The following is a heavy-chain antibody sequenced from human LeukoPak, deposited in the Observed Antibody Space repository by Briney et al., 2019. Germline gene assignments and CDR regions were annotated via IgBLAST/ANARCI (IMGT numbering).Heavy chain of an antibody. CDR1: GGSISSGGYY. D-gene: IGHD2-2*01. V-gene: IGHV4-31*03. J-gene: IGHJ6*03. CDR3: ARASGSTRPLYDMDV. CDR2: IYYSGST. Sequence: SETLSLTCTVSGGSISSGGYYWSWIRQHPGKGLEWIGYIYYSGSTYYNPSLKSRVTISVDTSKNQFSLKLSSVTAADTAVYYCARASGSTRPLYDMDVWGKGTTVTVSS.